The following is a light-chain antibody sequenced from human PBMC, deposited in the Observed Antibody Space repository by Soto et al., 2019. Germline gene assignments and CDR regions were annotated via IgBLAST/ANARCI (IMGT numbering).Light chain of an antibody. J-gene: IGLJ1*01. CDR1: SSVVGSYNL. Sequence: QSALTQPASVSGSPGQSITISCTGTSSVVGSYNLVSWYQHHPGKAPKVMIYEVSKRPSGVPNRFSGSKSGNTASLTISGLQAEDEADYYCCSYAGSSTYVFGTGTKVTVL. CDR3: CSYAGSSTYV. CDR2: EVS. V-gene: IGLV2-23*02.